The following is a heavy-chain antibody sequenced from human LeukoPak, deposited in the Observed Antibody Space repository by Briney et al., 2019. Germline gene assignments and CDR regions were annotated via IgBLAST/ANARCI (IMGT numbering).Heavy chain of an antibody. CDR3: ARDPIYYYGSGSYYMDV. D-gene: IGHD3-10*01. Sequence: SETLSLTCTVSGGSISSYYWSWIRQPAGKGLEWIGRIYTSGSTNYNPSLKSRVTMSVDTSTNQCSLKLSSVTAADTAVYYCARDPIYYYGSGSYYMDVWGKGTTVTVSS. CDR1: GGSISSYY. V-gene: IGHV4-4*07. CDR2: IYTSGST. J-gene: IGHJ6*03.